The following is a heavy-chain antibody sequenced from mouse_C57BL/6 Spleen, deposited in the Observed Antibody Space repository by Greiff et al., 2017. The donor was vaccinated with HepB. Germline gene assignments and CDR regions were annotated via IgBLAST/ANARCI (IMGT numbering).Heavy chain of an antibody. J-gene: IGHJ3*01. Sequence: EVKLMESGGGLVKPGGSLKLSCAASGFTFSDYGMHWVRQAPEKGLEWVAYISSGSSTIYYADTVKGRFTISRDNAKNTLYRQMTSLRSEDTAMYYCARGGYPHWFAYWGQGTLVTVSA. CDR2: ISSGSSTI. CDR1: GFTFSDYG. CDR3: ARGGYPHWFAY. V-gene: IGHV5-17*01. D-gene: IGHD2-2*01.